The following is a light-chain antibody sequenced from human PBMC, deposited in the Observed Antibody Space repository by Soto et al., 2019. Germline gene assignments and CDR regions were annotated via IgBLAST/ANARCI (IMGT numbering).Light chain of an antibody. V-gene: IGKV3D-15*01. CDR2: GAS. J-gene: IGKJ5*01. CDR1: QSVSSN. Sequence: EIVMTQSPATLSVSPGERATLSCRASQSVSSNLAWYQQKPGQAPRLLIYGASTRASDTPARFSGSGSVTEFALTISSLQSEDFAVYYCQQYNNWPITFGQGTRLEIK. CDR3: QQYNNWPIT.